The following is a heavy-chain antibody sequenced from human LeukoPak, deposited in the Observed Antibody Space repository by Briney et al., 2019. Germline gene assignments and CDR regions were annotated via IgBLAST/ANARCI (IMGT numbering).Heavy chain of an antibody. J-gene: IGHJ4*02. CDR3: ARGYSPTIRTTGNDY. D-gene: IGHD1-1*01. V-gene: IGHV1-8*01. CDR2: MNPDSGNT. CDR1: GYTFTSHD. Sequence: ASVKVSCRASGYTFTSHDINWVRLATGQGLEWMGWMNPDSGNTGFAQKFQGRVTMGRDTSINTAYMELHSLTSEDTAVYYCARGYSPTIRTTGNDYWGQGTLVTVSS.